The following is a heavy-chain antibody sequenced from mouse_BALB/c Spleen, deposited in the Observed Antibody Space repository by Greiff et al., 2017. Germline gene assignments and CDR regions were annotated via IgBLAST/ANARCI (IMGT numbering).Heavy chain of an antibody. CDR2: ISSGSSTI. CDR1: GFTFSSFG. V-gene: IGHV5-17*02. Sequence: EVHLVESGGGLVQPGGSRKLSCAASGFTFSSFGMHWVRQAPEKGLEWVAYISSGSSTIYYADTVKGRFTISRDNPKNTLFLQMTSLRSEDTAMYYCARFPLAYWGQGTLVTVSA. J-gene: IGHJ3*01. CDR3: ARFPLAY.